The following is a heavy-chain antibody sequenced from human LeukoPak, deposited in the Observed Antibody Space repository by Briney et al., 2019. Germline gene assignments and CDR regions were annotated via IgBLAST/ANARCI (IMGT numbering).Heavy chain of an antibody. D-gene: IGHD3-9*01. CDR2: ISYSGST. CDR3: ARQGNDILTRYIDAFHS. V-gene: IGHV4-59*08. CDR1: GVSISGYS. J-gene: IGHJ3*02. Sequence: PSETLCLTCAASGVSISGYSLNWIRQPPGKGLEWIGYISYSGSTNYNPSLKSRVTISIDTSKNQFSLKLRYVTAADTAIYYCARQGNDILTRYIDAFHSRGQGTMVTVSS.